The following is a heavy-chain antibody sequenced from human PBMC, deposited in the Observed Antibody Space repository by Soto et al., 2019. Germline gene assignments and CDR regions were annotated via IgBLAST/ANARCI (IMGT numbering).Heavy chain of an antibody. Sequence: EVQLVESGGGLVKPGGSLRLSCAASGFTFSTYSMNWVRQPPGKGLEWVSSISSSSNYIYYADSVEGRFTISRDNAKNSLYLQMSRLRAEDTAVYYCAREGVKDTARVTSVTTYVPDAFDIWGQGTMVTVSS. V-gene: IGHV3-21*01. CDR1: GFTFSTYS. CDR3: AREGVKDTARVTSVTTYVPDAFDI. J-gene: IGHJ3*02. D-gene: IGHD5-18*01. CDR2: ISSSSNYI.